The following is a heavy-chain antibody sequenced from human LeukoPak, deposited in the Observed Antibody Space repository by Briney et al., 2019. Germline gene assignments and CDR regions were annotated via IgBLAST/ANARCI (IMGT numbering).Heavy chain of an antibody. J-gene: IGHJ4*02. V-gene: IGHV3-64*01. CDR2: ISSNGGST. CDR3: AKVVGATAFDY. D-gene: IGHD1-26*01. Sequence: GGSLRLSCAASGFTFSSYAMHWVRQAPGKGLEYVSAISSNGGSTYYANSVKGRFTISRDNSKNTLYLQMNSLRAEDTAVYYCAKVVGATAFDYWGQGTLVTVSS. CDR1: GFTFSSYA.